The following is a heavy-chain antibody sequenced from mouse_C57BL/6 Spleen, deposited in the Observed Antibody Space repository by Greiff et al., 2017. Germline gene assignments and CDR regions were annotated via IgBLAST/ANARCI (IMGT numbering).Heavy chain of an antibody. D-gene: IGHD1-1*01. CDR2: INYDGSST. CDR1: GFTFSDYY. CDR3: ARAYGGAMDY. V-gene: IGHV5-16*01. Sequence: EVKLMESEGGLVQPGSSMKLSCTASGFTFSDYYMAWVRQVPEKGLEWVANINYDGSSTYYLDSLKSRFIISRDNAKNILYLQMSSLKSEDTATYYCARAYGGAMDYWGQGTSVTVSS. J-gene: IGHJ4*01.